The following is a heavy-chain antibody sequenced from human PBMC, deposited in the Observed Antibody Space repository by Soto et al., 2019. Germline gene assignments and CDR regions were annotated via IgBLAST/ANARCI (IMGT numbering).Heavy chain of an antibody. Sequence: QVQLVESGGGVVQPGRSLRLSCAASGFTFSYYNMHWVRQAPGKGLEWVAVISYDGGEKYYADSMKGRFTISRDNSKNTLTLQMNSLRVDDTAVYYCAKALGELSPESYDSWGQGTLITVSS. CDR3: AKALGELSPESYDS. CDR1: GFTFSYYN. V-gene: IGHV3-30*18. J-gene: IGHJ4*02. CDR2: ISYDGGEK. D-gene: IGHD3-16*02.